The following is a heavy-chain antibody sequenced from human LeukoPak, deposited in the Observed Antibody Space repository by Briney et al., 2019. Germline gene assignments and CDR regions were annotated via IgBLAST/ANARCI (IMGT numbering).Heavy chain of an antibody. CDR2: INPSGGST. J-gene: IGHJ5*02. CDR3: ARDVVADPATNWFDP. D-gene: IGHD2-15*01. Sequence: ASVKVSCKASGYTFTSYYMHWVRQAPGQGLEWMGIINPSGGSTSYAQKFQGRVTMTRDTSTSTVYMELSSLRSEDTAVYYCARDVVADPATNWFDPWGQGTLVTASS. V-gene: IGHV1-46*01. CDR1: GYTFTSYY.